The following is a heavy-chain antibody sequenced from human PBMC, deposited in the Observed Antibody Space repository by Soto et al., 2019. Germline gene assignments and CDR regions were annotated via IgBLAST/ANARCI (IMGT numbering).Heavy chain of an antibody. V-gene: IGHV4-4*02. D-gene: IGHD6-13*01. CDR3: ARMAAAGTGGSWFDP. Sequence: QVQLQESGPGLVKPSGTLSLTCAVSSGSISSSNWWSWVRQPPGKGLEWIGEIYHSGSTNYNPALKSRVTIAVDKTKNPFNLKLSSVTAADTAVYYCARMAAAGTGGSWFDPGGQGTLVTVSS. J-gene: IGHJ5*02. CDR2: IYHSGST. CDR1: SGSISSSNW.